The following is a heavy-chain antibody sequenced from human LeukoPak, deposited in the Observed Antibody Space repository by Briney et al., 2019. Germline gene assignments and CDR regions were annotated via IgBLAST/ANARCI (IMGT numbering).Heavy chain of an antibody. CDR3: ARATSRDDY. V-gene: IGHV4-30-4*08. Sequence: SETLSLTCAVYGGSFSGYYWSWIRQPPGKGLEWIGYIYYSGSTYYNPSLKSRVTISVDTSKNQFSLKLSSVTAADTAVYYCARATSRDDYWGQGTLVTVSS. D-gene: IGHD6-13*01. CDR2: IYYSGST. J-gene: IGHJ4*02. CDR1: GGSFSGYY.